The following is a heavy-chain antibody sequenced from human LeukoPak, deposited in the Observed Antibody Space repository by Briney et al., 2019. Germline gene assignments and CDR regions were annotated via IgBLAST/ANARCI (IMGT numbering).Heavy chain of an antibody. D-gene: IGHD3-22*01. Sequence: ASVKVSCKASGYTFTGYYMHWVRQARGQGLEWMGRINPNSGGTNYAQKFQGRVTMTRDTSISTAYMELSRLRSDDTAVYYCARVRNYYDNSGYYPFDYWGQGTLVTVSS. CDR2: INPNSGGT. CDR1: GYTFTGYY. CDR3: ARVRNYYDNSGYYPFDY. V-gene: IGHV1-2*06. J-gene: IGHJ4*02.